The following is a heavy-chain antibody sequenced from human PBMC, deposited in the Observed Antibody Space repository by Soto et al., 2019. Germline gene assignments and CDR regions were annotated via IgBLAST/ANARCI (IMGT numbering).Heavy chain of an antibody. CDR3: ARDLGTGTDY. V-gene: IGHV4-4*02. CDR1: GDSITSNNW. CDR2: IYHSGAT. J-gene: IGHJ4*02. Sequence: PSETLSLTCAVSGDSITSNNWWSWVRQAPGKGLEWIGEIYHSGATTYSPSLKDRATISVDPSKNHFSLKLTSVTAADTAVYFCARDLGTGTDYWGRGTLVTVSS. D-gene: IGHD1-1*01.